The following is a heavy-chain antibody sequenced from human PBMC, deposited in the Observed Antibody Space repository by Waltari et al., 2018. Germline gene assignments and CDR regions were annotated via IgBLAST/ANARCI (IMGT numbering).Heavy chain of an antibody. D-gene: IGHD1-26*01. J-gene: IGHJ3*02. Sequence: QVHLLQSVAEVKTPGPSVMVACKASGGSFGRYAITWVRQAPGHGLEWVGGMIPIYGTPNFAQKFQGRVTFTADESTTTAYMELTSLKSEDTAIYYCARRNLGYAFDIWGQGTLVTVSS. CDR3: ARRNLGYAFDI. CDR1: GGSFGRYA. CDR2: MIPIYGTP. V-gene: IGHV1-69*12.